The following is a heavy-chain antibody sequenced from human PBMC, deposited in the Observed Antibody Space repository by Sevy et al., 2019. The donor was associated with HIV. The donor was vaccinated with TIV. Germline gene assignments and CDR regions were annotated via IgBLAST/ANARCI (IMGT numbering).Heavy chain of an antibody. D-gene: IGHD3-3*02. CDR3: STDDLISY. Sequence: GGSRRLSCTASGFDFPNAWMNWVRQVPGKGLEWVGHIKSITDGGAADYAAPVKGRFTISRHDSKNTLYLQMNSLKVEDTAVYFCSTDDLISYWGRGTLVTVSS. V-gene: IGHV3-15*07. CDR1: GFDFPNAW. CDR2: IKSITDGGAA. J-gene: IGHJ4*02.